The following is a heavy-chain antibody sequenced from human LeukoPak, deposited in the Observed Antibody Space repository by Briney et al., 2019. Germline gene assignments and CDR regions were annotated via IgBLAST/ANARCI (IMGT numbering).Heavy chain of an antibody. Sequence: SETLSLTCTVSGGSISSYYWSWIRQPPGKGLEWIAYISDIGRINYNPSLKSRATISLDTSKNQFSLKLSSVTAADTAVYYCARHHPRNTVDFWGQGTLVTVSS. CDR1: GGSISSYY. D-gene: IGHD2/OR15-2a*01. J-gene: IGHJ4*02. CDR2: ISDIGRI. CDR3: ARHHPRNTVDF. V-gene: IGHV4-59*08.